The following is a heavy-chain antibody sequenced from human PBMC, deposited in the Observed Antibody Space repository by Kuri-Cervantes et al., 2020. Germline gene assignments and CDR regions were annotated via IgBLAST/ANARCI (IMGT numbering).Heavy chain of an antibody. V-gene: IGHV4-38-2*02. CDR1: GYSISSGYY. Sequence: SETLSLTCTVSGYSISSGYYWGWIRQPPGKGLEWIGSIYHSGSTYYNPSLKSRVTISVDTSKNQFSLKLSSVTAADTAVYYCARARGLRLFDYWGQGTLVTVSS. D-gene: IGHD5-12*01. J-gene: IGHJ4*02. CDR2: IYHSGST. CDR3: ARARGLRLFDY.